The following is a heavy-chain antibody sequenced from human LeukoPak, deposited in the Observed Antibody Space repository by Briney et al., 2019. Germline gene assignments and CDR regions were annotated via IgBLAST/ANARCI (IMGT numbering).Heavy chain of an antibody. CDR3: ARDPTDYYDSSGYYSHWFDP. V-gene: IGHV1-69*04. Sequence: SVKVSCKASGGTFSSYAISWVRQAPGQGLEWTGRIIPIFGIANYAQKFQGRVTITADKSTSTAYMELSSLRSEDTAVYYCARDPTDYYDSSGYYSHWFDPWGQGTLVTVSS. CDR1: GGTFSSYA. CDR2: IIPIFGIA. D-gene: IGHD3-22*01. J-gene: IGHJ5*02.